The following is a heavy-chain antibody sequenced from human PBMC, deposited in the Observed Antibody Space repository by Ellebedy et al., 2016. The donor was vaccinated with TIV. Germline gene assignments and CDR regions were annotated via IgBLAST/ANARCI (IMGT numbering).Heavy chain of an antibody. CDR1: GGSISSYH. Sequence: MPSETLSLTCTVSGGSISSYHWSRIRQPPGKGLEWIGYIYYSGSTNYNPSLKSRVTISVDTSKNQFSLKLRSVTAADTAVYYCARGLLYYDFWSGYYKGAGDYYYGMDVWGQGTTVTVTS. V-gene: IGHV4-59*01. D-gene: IGHD3-3*01. J-gene: IGHJ6*02. CDR2: IYYSGST. CDR3: ARGLLYYDFWSGYYKGAGDYYYGMDV.